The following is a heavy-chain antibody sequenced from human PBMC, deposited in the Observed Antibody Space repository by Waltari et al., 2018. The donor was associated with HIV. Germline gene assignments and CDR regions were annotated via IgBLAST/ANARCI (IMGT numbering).Heavy chain of an antibody. CDR1: GGSIRSGSSS. Sequence: QVQLQKSGPGLVKPLQTLSLTCTVSGGSIRSGSSSWIWLRPPAGKGLEWIGRIYPSGSTNYNPSLKSRVTISVDTSKNQFSLKLSSVTAADTAVYYCARVFCSGGSCYGDGRYGMDVWGQGTTVTVSS. D-gene: IGHD2-15*01. CDR2: IYPSGST. V-gene: IGHV4-61*02. J-gene: IGHJ6*02. CDR3: ARVFCSGGSCYGDGRYGMDV.